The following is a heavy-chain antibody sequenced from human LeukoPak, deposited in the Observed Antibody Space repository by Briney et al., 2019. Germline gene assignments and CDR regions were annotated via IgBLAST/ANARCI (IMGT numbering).Heavy chain of an antibody. CDR3: ARLGLEVGGPNWFDP. J-gene: IGHJ5*02. CDR2: IKRDGSQK. CDR1: GFNVSNNC. V-gene: IGHV3-7*01. Sequence: PGGSLRLSCVVSGFNVSNNCMTWVRQAPGKGLEWVAHIKRDGSQKYYLDSVKGRFTISRDNAKNSLYLQMNSLRVEDTAVYYCARLGLEVGGPNWFDPWGQGTLVTVSS. D-gene: IGHD1-1*01.